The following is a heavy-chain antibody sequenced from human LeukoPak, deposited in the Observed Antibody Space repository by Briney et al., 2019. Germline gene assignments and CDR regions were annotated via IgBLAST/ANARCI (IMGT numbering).Heavy chain of an antibody. J-gene: IGHJ4*02. CDR1: GFTFSSYA. CDR3: AKDDSSWMRVALDY. CDR2: ISESDGST. Sequence: GGSLRLSCAASGFTFSSYAMNWVRQTPGKGLEWVSGISESDGSTYYADSVKGRFTISRDNSKNTLYLQMNSLRAEDTAVYYCAKDDSSWMRVALDYWGQGTLVTVSS. V-gene: IGHV3-23*01. D-gene: IGHD6-13*01.